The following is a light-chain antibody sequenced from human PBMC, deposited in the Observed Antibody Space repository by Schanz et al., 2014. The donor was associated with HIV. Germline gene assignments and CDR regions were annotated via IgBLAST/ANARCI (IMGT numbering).Light chain of an antibody. CDR2: EDD. V-gene: IGLV6-57*04. CDR1: SGSIASNY. Sequence: NFMLTQPHSVSESPGKTVTISCTRSSGSIASNYVQWYQQRPGGVPTTVIYEDDRRPSGVPDRFSGSIDSSSNSASLAISGLKTEDEGDYYCQSYDSNSLHVIFGGGTKLTVL. J-gene: IGLJ2*01. CDR3: QSYDSNSLHVI.